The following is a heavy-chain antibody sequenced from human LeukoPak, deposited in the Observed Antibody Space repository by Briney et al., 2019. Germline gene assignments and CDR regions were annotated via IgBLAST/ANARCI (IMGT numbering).Heavy chain of an antibody. Sequence: SQTLSLTCTVSGGSISSGDYYWSWIRQPPGKGLEWIGYIYYSGSTYYNPSLKSRVTISVDTSKNQFSLKLSSVTAADTAVCYCARVRAAGTEEDYYYYYGMDVWGQGTTVTVSS. CDR2: IYYSGST. D-gene: IGHD6-13*01. CDR3: ARVRAAGTEEDYYYYYGMDV. J-gene: IGHJ6*02. CDR1: GGSISSGDYY. V-gene: IGHV4-30-4*01.